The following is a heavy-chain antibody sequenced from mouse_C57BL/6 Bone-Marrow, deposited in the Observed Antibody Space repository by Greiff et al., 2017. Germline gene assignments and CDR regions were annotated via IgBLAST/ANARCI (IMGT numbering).Heavy chain of an antibody. CDR2: IDPSDSYT. Sequence: QVQLQQPGAELVMPGASVKLSCKASGYTFTSYWMHWVKQRPGQGLEWIGEIDPSDSYTNYNQKFKGKSTLTVDKSSSTAYMQLSSLTSEDSAVYCCARLGERPYYFDYWGQGTTLTVSS. CDR3: ARLGERPYYFDY. D-gene: IGHD1-2*01. V-gene: IGHV1-69*01. J-gene: IGHJ2*01. CDR1: GYTFTSYW.